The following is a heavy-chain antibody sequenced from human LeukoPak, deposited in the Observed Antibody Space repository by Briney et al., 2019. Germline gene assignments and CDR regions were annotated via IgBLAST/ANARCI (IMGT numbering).Heavy chain of an antibody. CDR2: ISRDGRTT. CDR3: ARDSIRQQLSYFDY. J-gene: IGHJ4*02. CDR1: GVTFSSYW. D-gene: IGHD6-13*01. V-gene: IGHV3-74*01. Sequence: GGSLRLSCAASGVTFSSYWMYRVRQAPGKGLGWVSRISRDGRTTSHADSVKGRFTISRDNSKNTLYLQMDSLRADDTAVYFCARDSIRQQLSYFDYWGRGPLVTVSS.